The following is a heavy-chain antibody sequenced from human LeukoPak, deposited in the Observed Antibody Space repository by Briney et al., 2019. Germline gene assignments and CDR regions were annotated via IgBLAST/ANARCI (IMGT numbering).Heavy chain of an antibody. V-gene: IGHV3-7*01. Sequence: PGGSLRLSCAASGFTFSSYRMSWVRQAPGKGLEWVANIKQDGSEKYYVDSVKGRFTISRDNAKNSLYLQMNSLRAEDTAVYYCARDGFDWRENDYWGQGTLVTVSS. CDR3: ARDGFDWRENDY. CDR1: GFTFSSYR. D-gene: IGHD3-9*01. J-gene: IGHJ4*02. CDR2: IKQDGSEK.